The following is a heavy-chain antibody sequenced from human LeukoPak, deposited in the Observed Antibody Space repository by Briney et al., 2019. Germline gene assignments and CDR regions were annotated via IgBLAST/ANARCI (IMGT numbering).Heavy chain of an antibody. D-gene: IGHD6-19*01. J-gene: IGHJ4*02. CDR3: ARGPPYSSGWYVIDY. CDR1: GGSISSYY. V-gene: IGHV4-59*01. Sequence: SETLSFTCTVSGGSISSYYWSWIRQPPGKGLEWIGYIYYSGSTNYNPSLKSRVTISVDTSKNQFSLKLSSVTAADTAVYYCARGPPYSSGWYVIDYWGQGTLVTVSS. CDR2: IYYSGST.